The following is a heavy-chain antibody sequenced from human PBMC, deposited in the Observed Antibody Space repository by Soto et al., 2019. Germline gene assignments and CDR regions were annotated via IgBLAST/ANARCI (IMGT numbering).Heavy chain of an antibody. J-gene: IGHJ4*02. CDR1: GVSISIYY. Sequence: QVQLQESGPGLVKPSETLSLTCAVSGVSISIYYWSWIRQPTGKGLEWLGYIYSSGGANYNPSLKSRITMSVDTSKNQFSLNLNSVTAADTAVYYCARVLSGFKDHHFDYWGQGILVTVSS. V-gene: IGHV4-59*01. CDR3: ARVLSGFKDHHFDY. D-gene: IGHD3-3*01. CDR2: IYSSGGA.